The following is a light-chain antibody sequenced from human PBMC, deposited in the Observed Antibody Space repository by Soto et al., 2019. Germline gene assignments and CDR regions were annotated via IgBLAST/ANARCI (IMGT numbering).Light chain of an antibody. CDR3: QQYKNWPPEYT. CDR2: GAS. CDR1: QSVSSN. V-gene: IGKV3-15*01. J-gene: IGKJ2*01. Sequence: EIVMTQSPATLSVSPGERATLSCRASQSVSSNLAWYQQKPGQAPRLLIYGASTRATGIPARFSGGGSGTEFTLTISSLQSEDFVVYYCQQYKNWPPEYTFGQGTKLEIK.